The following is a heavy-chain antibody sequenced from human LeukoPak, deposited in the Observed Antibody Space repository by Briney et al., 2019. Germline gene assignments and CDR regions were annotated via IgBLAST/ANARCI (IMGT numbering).Heavy chain of an antibody. D-gene: IGHD4-23*01. J-gene: IGHJ6*03. CDR1: GFTFSSYA. V-gene: IGHV3-48*04. CDR2: ISSSGSTI. CDR3: ARDGNGYYYMDV. Sequence: GGSLRLSCAASGFTFSSYAMSWVRQAPGKGLEWVSYISSSGSTIYYADSVKGRFTISRDNAKNSLYLQMNSLRAEDTAVYYCARDGNGYYYMDVWGKGTTVTVSS.